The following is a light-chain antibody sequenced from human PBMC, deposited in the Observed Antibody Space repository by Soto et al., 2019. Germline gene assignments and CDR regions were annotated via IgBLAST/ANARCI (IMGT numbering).Light chain of an antibody. CDR3: QQRLNWPPG. Sequence: EIFLTQSPDTLSLSPGERATLTCRASQSVTNYIAWYQQRPGQAPRLLIYDASNRATGVPARFSGSGSGTDFTLTISDLEPADFGLYYCQQRLNWPPGFGQGTRWISN. J-gene: IGKJ1*01. CDR2: DAS. V-gene: IGKV3-11*01. CDR1: QSVTNY.